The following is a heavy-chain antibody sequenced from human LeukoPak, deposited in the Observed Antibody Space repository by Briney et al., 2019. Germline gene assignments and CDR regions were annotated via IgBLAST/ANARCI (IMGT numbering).Heavy chain of an antibody. V-gene: IGHV3-30*04. CDR3: AKDRVWGSYRYTASYYFDY. CDR2: ISYHGSNK. D-gene: IGHD3-16*02. Sequence: GGSLRLSCAASGFTFSSYAMHWVRQAPGKGLEWVAVISYHGSNKHYADSVKGRFTISRDNSKSTLYLQMNSLRAEDTAVYYCAKDRVWGSYRYTASYYFDYWGQGTLVTVSS. J-gene: IGHJ4*02. CDR1: GFTFSSYA.